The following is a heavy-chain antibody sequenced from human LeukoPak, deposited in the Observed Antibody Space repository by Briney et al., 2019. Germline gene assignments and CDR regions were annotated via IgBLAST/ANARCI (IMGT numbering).Heavy chain of an antibody. V-gene: IGHV3-48*03. CDR1: GLSFSSSG. Sequence: GGSLRLSCAASGLSFSSSGMNWVRQAPGKGLEWVSYISSTGSTIYYADSVKGRFTISRDNSKNTLYLQMNSLRAEDTAVYYCAKGGLSRAGLDFWGQGTLVTVSS. J-gene: IGHJ4*02. CDR2: ISSTGSTI. D-gene: IGHD5/OR15-5a*01. CDR3: AKGGLSRAGLDF.